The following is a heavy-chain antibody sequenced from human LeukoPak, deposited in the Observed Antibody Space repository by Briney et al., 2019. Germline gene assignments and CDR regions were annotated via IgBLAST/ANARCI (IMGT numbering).Heavy chain of an antibody. CDR1: GGSISSGDYY. CDR2: IYYSGST. V-gene: IGHV4-30-4*01. J-gene: IGHJ4*02. D-gene: IGHD5-18*01. Sequence: SETLSLTCTVSGGSISSGDYYWSWIRQPPGKGLERIGYIYYSGSTYYNPSLKSRVTISVDTSKNQFSLKLSSVTAADTAVYYCARVAQLWLLDYWGQGTLVTVSS. CDR3: ARVAQLWLLDY.